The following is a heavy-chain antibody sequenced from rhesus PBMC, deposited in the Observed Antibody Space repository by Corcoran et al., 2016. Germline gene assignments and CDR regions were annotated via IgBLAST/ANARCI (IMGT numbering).Heavy chain of an antibody. V-gene: IGHV4S18*01. D-gene: IGHD5-36*02. J-gene: IGHJ4*01. CDR1: GGSISISNW. CDR3: ARRLATVTLSYFDY. Sequence: QVQLQESGPGLVKPSETLSLTCAVSGGSISISNWWSWIRQSSGKGRECIGYIYGGSESTSDNPSLKSRVTISTDTSKNQFSLKLSSVTAADTAVYYCARRLATVTLSYFDYWGQGVLVTVSS. CDR2: IYGGSEST.